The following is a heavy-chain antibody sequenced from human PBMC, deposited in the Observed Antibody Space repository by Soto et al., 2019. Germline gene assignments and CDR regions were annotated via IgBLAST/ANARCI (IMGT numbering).Heavy chain of an antibody. CDR2: VSYTGST. CDR3: LFPYTTLFRSHLT. V-gene: IGHV4-30-4*01. CDR1: GDSISSTDYY. Sequence: PSEPLSRTCTVSGDSISSTDYYWSWIRQPPGEGLEWIGYVSYTGSTSYTPSLKSRVTMSVDTSKNQFSLRLNFVFATRPAPCYTLFPYTTLFRSHLTWGQGTLVNVSS. J-gene: IGHJ5*02. D-gene: IGHD3-16*02.